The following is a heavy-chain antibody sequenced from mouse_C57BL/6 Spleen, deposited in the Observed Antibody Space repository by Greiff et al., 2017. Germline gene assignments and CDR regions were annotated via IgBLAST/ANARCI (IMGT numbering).Heavy chain of an antibody. CDR3: AKGDNGYPFAY. V-gene: IGHV1-69*01. J-gene: IGHJ3*01. CDR2: IDPSDSYT. CDR1: GYTFTSYW. Sequence: QVQLQQPGAELVMPGASVKLSCKASGYTFTSYWMHWVKQRPGQGLAWIGEIDPSDSYTNYNQKFKGKSTLTVDKSSSTAYMQLSSRTSEDSAVYYCAKGDNGYPFAYWGQGTLVTVSA. D-gene: IGHD2-2*01.